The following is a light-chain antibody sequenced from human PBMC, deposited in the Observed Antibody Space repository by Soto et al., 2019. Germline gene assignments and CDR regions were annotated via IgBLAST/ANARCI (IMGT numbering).Light chain of an antibody. V-gene: IGKV2-30*01. CDR2: KVS. CDR3: MQGTHMWK. Sequence: DVVMTQSPLSLPVTLGQPASISCRSTQSLVSINGNTFLHWFQQRPGQSPTRLIYKVSNRDSRVPERDRGSGSGAGHDFTLKISRVEAEDVGVYYCMQGTHMWKFGQGTKVEIK. J-gene: IGKJ1*01. CDR1: QSLVSINGNTF.